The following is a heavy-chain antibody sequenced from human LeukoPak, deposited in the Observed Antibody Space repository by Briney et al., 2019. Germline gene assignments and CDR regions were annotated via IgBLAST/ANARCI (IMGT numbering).Heavy chain of an antibody. D-gene: IGHD3-22*01. CDR1: GGSFSGYY. CDR2: INHSGST. Sequence: PSETLSLTCAVYGGSFSGYYWSWIRQPPGKGLEWIGEINHSGSTNYNPSPKSRVTISIDMSKNQFSLKLSSVTAADTAVYYCARVSQWLLNYFDYWGQGTLVTVSS. CDR3: ARVSQWLLNYFDY. V-gene: IGHV4-34*01. J-gene: IGHJ4*02.